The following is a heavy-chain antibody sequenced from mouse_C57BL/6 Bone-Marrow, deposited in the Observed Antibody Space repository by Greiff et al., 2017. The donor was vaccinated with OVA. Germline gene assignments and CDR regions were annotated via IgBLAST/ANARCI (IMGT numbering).Heavy chain of an antibody. V-gene: IGHV1-50*01. Sequence: VQLQQPGAELVKPGASVKLSCKASGYTFTSYWMQWVKQRPGQGLEWIGEIDPSDSYNNYNQKFKGKATLTVDTSSSTAYMQLSSLTSEDSAVYYCARDYEAMDYWGQGTSVTVSS. CDR1: GYTFTSYW. CDR2: IDPSDSYN. CDR3: ARDYEAMDY. J-gene: IGHJ4*01.